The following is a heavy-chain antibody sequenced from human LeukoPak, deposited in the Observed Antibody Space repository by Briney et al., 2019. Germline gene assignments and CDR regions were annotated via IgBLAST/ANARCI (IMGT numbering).Heavy chain of an antibody. J-gene: IGHJ4*02. V-gene: IGHV3-23*01. CDR3: AKDREGLSSGYDLEYFDY. Sequence: GGSLRLSCAASGFTFSSYAMNWVREAPGKGLEWVSAISGSGGTTYYADSVKGRFTISRDNSKNTLFLQMNSLRAEDTAVYYCAKDREGLSSGYDLEYFDYWGQGTLVTVSS. D-gene: IGHD5-12*01. CDR1: GFTFSSYA. CDR2: ISGSGGTT.